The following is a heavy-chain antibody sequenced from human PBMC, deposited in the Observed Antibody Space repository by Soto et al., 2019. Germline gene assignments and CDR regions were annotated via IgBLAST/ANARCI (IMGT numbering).Heavy chain of an antibody. Sequence: GESLKISCKGSGYSFTSYWIAWVRQMPGKGLEWMAIINPGDSETKYSPSFQGQVTIPADKSINTAYLQWSSLKASDTAMYYCARHATYYDILSVYYFDYWGQGTQVTVSS. CDR3: ARHATYYDILSVYYFDY. J-gene: IGHJ4*02. V-gene: IGHV5-51*01. D-gene: IGHD3-9*01. CDR1: GYSFTSYW. CDR2: INPGDSET.